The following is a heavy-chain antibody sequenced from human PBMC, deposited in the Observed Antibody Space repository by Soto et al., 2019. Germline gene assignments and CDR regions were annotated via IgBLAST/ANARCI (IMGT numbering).Heavy chain of an antibody. J-gene: IGHJ3*02. CDR2: IYHSGST. Sequence: QVQLQESGPGLVKPSGTLSLTCAVSGGSISSSNWWSWVRQPPGKGLEWIGEIYHSGSTNYNPSLKSRVPMSVDKSKNQFSLKLSSVTAADTAVYYCARKMPAREMATIGAFDIWGQGTMVTVSS. V-gene: IGHV4-4*02. CDR3: ARKMPAREMATIGAFDI. D-gene: IGHD5-12*01. CDR1: GGSISSSNW.